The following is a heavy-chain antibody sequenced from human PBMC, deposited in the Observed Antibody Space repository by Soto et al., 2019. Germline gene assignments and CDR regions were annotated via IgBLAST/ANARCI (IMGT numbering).Heavy chain of an antibody. D-gene: IGHD3-16*02. CDR1: GYTFTSYY. Sequence: ASVKVSCKASGYTFTSYYMHWVRQAPGQGLEWMGIINPSGGSTSYAQKFQGRVNMTRDTSTSTVYMELSSLRSDDTAVYYCARDEYDYVWGSYRPQPAYYYGMDVWGQGTTVTVSS. CDR2: INPSGGST. V-gene: IGHV1-46*01. J-gene: IGHJ6*02. CDR3: ARDEYDYVWGSYRPQPAYYYGMDV.